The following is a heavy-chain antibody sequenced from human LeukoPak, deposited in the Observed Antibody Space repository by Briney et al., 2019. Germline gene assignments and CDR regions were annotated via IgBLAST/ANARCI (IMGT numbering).Heavy chain of an antibody. CDR1: GGSFSGYY. Sequence: SETLSLTCAVYGGSFSGYYWSWIRQPPGKGLEWIGEINHSGSTNYNPSLKSRVTISVDTSKNQFSLKLSSVTAADTAVYYCARQRTTIFGVASGYFDYWGQGTLVTVSS. CDR2: INHSGST. D-gene: IGHD3-3*01. J-gene: IGHJ4*02. CDR3: ARQRTTIFGVASGYFDY. V-gene: IGHV4-34*01.